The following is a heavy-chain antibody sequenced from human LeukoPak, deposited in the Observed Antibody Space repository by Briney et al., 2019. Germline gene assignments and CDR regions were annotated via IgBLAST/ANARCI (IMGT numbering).Heavy chain of an antibody. CDR1: GGSFSGYY. CDR2: IKQDGSEK. CDR3: ARIGYSSSCTDY. D-gene: IGHD2-2*01. J-gene: IGHJ4*02. V-gene: IGHV3-7*01. Sequence: PSETLSLTCAVYGGSFSGYYWSWIRQAPGKVLEWVANIKQDGSEKYYVDSVKGRFIISRDNAKNSVYLQMNSLRAGDTGVYYCARIGYSSSCTDYWGQGTLVTVSS.